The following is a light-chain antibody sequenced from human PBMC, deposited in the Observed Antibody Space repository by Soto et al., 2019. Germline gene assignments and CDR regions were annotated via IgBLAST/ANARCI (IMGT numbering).Light chain of an antibody. CDR1: QSVSSN. V-gene: IGKV3-15*01. Sequence: EIVMTQSPATLSVSPGERATLSCRASQSVSSNLAWYQQKPGQAPRPLIYGASTRATGIPARFSGSGSGTEFTLTISSLQSEDLAVYYCQQYNNWPLTFGGGTKVEIK. CDR2: GAS. CDR3: QQYNNWPLT. J-gene: IGKJ4*01.